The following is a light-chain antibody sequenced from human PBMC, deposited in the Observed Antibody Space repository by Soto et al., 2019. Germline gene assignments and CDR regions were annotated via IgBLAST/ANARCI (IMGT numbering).Light chain of an antibody. J-gene: IGKJ2*01. V-gene: IGKV3D-15*01. CDR1: QSVSSN. CDR3: HQYDNAPQT. Sequence: IVMTHSPATLSVSPGERATLSCRASQSVSSNLAWYQQKPGQAPRVLIYGASKRATGIPDRFSGSGSGTDFSLTISRLEPEDFAVYYCHQYDNAPQTYGQGTKVDIK. CDR2: GAS.